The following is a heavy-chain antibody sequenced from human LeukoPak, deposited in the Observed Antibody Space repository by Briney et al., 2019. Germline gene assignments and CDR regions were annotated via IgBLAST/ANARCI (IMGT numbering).Heavy chain of an antibody. Sequence: SETLSLTCAVYGASLNTYSWSWIRQPPGKGLEWIGEINHSGSTNYNPSLKSRVTISVDTSKNQFSLKLSSVTAADTAVYYCARGREWLRYFDYWGQGTLVTVSS. CDR2: INHSGST. CDR1: GASLNTYS. V-gene: IGHV4-34*01. CDR3: ARGREWLRYFDY. D-gene: IGHD5-12*01. J-gene: IGHJ4*02.